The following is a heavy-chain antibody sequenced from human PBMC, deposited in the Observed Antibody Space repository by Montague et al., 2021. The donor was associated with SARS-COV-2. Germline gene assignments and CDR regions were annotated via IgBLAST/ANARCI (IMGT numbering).Heavy chain of an antibody. CDR3: ARWDPQTLTLIGLRGKSASDY. CDR1: GGSFSGYY. Sequence: SETLSLTCAVYGGSFSGYYWTWIRQFPGKGLEWIAEINHSGTTNXNFNPSLRSRVTISVDTSKSQFSLKLSSVTAADTGVYYCARWDPQTLTLIGLRGKSASDYWGQGTLVTVPS. J-gene: IGHJ4*02. CDR2: INHSGTT. D-gene: IGHD4-23*01. V-gene: IGHV4-34*01.